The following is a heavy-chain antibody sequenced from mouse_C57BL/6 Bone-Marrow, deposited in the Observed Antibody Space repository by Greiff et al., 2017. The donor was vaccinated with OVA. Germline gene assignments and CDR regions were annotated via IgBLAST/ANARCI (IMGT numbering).Heavy chain of an antibody. J-gene: IGHJ1*03. D-gene: IGHD1-1*01. Sequence: EVMLVESGGGLVQPGGSLKLSCAASGFTFSDYYMYWVRQTPEKRLEWVAYISNGGGSTYYPDTVKGRFTISRDNAKNTLYLQMSRLKSEDTAMYYCARTVGGYFDVWGTGTTVTVSS. CDR1: GFTFSDYY. CDR2: ISNGGGST. CDR3: ARTVGGYFDV. V-gene: IGHV5-12*01.